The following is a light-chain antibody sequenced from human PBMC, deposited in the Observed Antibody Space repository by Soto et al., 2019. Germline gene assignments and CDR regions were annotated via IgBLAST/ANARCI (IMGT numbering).Light chain of an antibody. V-gene: IGKV3-20*01. CDR1: QSVSSSY. Sequence: EIVLTQSPGTLSLSPGERATLSCRASQSVSSSYLAWYQQKPGQAPRLLIYGASNRATGIPDRFSASGSGTDFTLTIIRLEPEDFAVYYCQQYGSSPPYTFGQGTKLEIK. CDR3: QQYGSSPPYT. CDR2: GAS. J-gene: IGKJ2*01.